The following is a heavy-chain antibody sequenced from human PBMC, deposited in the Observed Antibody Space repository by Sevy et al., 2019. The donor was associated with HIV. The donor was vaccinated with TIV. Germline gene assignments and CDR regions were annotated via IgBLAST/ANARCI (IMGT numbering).Heavy chain of an antibody. D-gene: IGHD6-6*01. CDR2: IYYSGST. Sequence: SETLSLTCTVSGGSISSYYWSWIRQPPGKGLEWIGYIYYSGSTNYNPSLKSRVTISVDTFKNQFSLKLSSVTAADTAVYYCARGSSSSSSLYYYYGMDVWGQGTTVTVSS. CDR1: GGSISSYY. J-gene: IGHJ6*02. CDR3: ARGSSSSSSLYYYYGMDV. V-gene: IGHV4-59*01.